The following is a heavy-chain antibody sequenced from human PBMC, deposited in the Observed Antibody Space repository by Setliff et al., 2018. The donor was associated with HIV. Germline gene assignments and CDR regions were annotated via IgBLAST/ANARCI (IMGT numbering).Heavy chain of an antibody. V-gene: IGHV4-34*01. CDR3: ARGPRYYDILTGPYYYYYYMDV. CDR2: INHSGST. CDR1: GGSFSGYY. Sequence: SETLSLTCAVYGGSFSGYYWSWIRQPPGKGLEWIGEINHSGSTNYNPSLKSRVTISVDTSKNQFSLKLSSVTATDTAVYYCARGPRYYDILTGPYYYYYYMDVRGKGTTVTVSS. D-gene: IGHD3-9*01. J-gene: IGHJ6*03.